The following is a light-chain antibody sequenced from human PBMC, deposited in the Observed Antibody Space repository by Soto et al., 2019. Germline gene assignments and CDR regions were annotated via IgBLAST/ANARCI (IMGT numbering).Light chain of an antibody. J-gene: IGKJ4*01. Sequence: EILLTQSPGTLSLSPGERATLSCRASQTVTKLARYKQKPGQAPRLLIYAASNRATGIPDRFSGSGSGTDFTLTISRLEPEDSAVYYCQQYGRTFGGGTQVDI. CDR2: AAS. V-gene: IGKV3-20*01. CDR3: QQYGRT. CDR1: QTVTK.